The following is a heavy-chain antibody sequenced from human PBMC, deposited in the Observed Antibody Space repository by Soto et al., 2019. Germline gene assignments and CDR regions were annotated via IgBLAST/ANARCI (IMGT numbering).Heavy chain of an antibody. D-gene: IGHD6-13*01. CDR2: TSGSGGST. V-gene: IGHV3-23*01. CDR1: GFTFSSYA. Sequence: GGSLRLSCAASGFTFSSYAMSWVRQAPGKGLEWVSATSGSGGSTYYADSVKGRFTISRDNSKNTLYLQMNSLRAEDTAVYYCATAAAGTGGFDYWGQGTLVTVSS. J-gene: IGHJ4*02. CDR3: ATAAAGTGGFDY.